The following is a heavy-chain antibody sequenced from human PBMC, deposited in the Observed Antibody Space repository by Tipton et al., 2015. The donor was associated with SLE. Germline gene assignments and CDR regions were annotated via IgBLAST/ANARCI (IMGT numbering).Heavy chain of an antibody. J-gene: IGHJ6*03. CDR2: IYTSGSLYSSGNP. Sequence: TLSLTCTVSGVSINGGYYYWNWTRQPAGKVLEWIGRIYTSGSLYSSGNPNYNPSLKSRVTITVDESKNQFSLTLSSVTAADTAVYFCARDGMGRLDYYYYMDVWGVGTTVTVPS. CDR1: GVSINGGYYY. D-gene: IGHD1-1*01. V-gene: IGHV4-61*02. CDR3: ARDGMGRLDYYYYMDV.